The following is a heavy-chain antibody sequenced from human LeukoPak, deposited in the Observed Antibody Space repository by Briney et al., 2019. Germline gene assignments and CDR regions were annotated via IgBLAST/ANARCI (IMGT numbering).Heavy chain of an antibody. Sequence: PSETLSLTCTVSGGSISSYDWSWIRQPPGKGLEWIGYIYYSGSTNYNPSLNSRVTISVDTSKNQFSLKLRSVTAADAAVYYCARDSPYCSSTSCYFSFDPWGQGTLVTVSS. CDR2: IYYSGST. J-gene: IGHJ5*02. CDR1: GGSISSYD. V-gene: IGHV4-59*01. CDR3: ARDSPYCSSTSCYFSFDP. D-gene: IGHD2-2*01.